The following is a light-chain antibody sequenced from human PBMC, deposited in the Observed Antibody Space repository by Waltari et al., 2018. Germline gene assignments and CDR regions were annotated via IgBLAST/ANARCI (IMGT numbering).Light chain of an antibody. CDR1: QTLIHSDGNTY. J-gene: IGKJ2*03. CDR3: MQALQSPYS. V-gene: IGKV2D-29*01. Sequence: EIVMTQTPLSLSVTPGEPASISCRSSQTLIHSDGNTYLYWYFQKPGQPPRLLIYRVSNRFSGVPDRFSGSGAGTDFTLRISRVKAEDVGIYYCMQALQSPYSFGQGTKVEI. CDR2: RVS.